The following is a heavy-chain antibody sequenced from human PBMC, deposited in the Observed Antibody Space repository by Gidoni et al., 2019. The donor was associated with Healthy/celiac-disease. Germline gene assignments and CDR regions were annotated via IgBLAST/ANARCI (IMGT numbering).Heavy chain of an antibody. D-gene: IGHD1-26*01. J-gene: IGHJ6*03. CDR2: IIPICSTA. V-gene: IGHV1-69*01. CDR1: GDTYSSYA. Sequence: QVQLVQSGAEVKKPGSSVKVSCKASGDTYSSYAISWVRQAPGQGLEWMGGIIPICSTANYAQKFQGRVTITADEATSTAYMELSSLRSDDTAVYYCARVVPAAVGATIYYYYYYMDVWGKGTTVTVSS. CDR3: ARVVPAAVGATIYYYYYYMDV.